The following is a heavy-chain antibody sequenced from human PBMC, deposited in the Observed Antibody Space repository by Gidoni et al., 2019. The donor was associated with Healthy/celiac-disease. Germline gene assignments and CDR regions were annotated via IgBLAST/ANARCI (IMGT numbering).Heavy chain of an antibody. J-gene: IGHJ4*02. V-gene: IGHV4-39*07. CDR1: GGSISSSSYY. CDR2: IYYSGST. CDR3: AREGGSSWFPDEALPDY. D-gene: IGHD6-13*01. Sequence: QLQLQESGPGLVKPSETLSLTCTVSGGSISSSSYYWGWIRQPPGKGLEWIGSIYYSGSTYYNPSLKSRVTISVDTSKNQFSLKLSSVTAADTAVYYCAREGGSSWFPDEALPDYWGQGTLVTVSS.